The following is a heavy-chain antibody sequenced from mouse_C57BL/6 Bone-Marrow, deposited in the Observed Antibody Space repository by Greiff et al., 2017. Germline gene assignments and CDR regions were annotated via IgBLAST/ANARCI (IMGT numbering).Heavy chain of an antibody. Sequence: QVTLKVSGPELVKPGASVKISCKASGYAFSSSWMNWVKQRPGKGLEWIGRIYPGDGDTNYNGKFKGKATLTADKSSSTAYMQLSSLTSEDSAVYFCARYGNYWAWFAYWGQGTLVTVSA. CDR3: ARYGNYWAWFAY. V-gene: IGHV1-82*01. J-gene: IGHJ3*01. CDR1: GYAFSSSW. D-gene: IGHD2-1*01. CDR2: IYPGDGDT.